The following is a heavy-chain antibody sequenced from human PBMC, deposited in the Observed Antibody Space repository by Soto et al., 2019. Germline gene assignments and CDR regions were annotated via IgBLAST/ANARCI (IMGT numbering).Heavy chain of an antibody. J-gene: IGHJ4*02. CDR2: IYWDDSK. CDR3: AHKGPEDWPLDY. D-gene: IGHD3-9*01. V-gene: IGHV2-5*02. Sequence: QITLKESGPTLVRPTQTLTLTCAFSGFSLSTSGVGVGWIRQPPGQALEWLAVIYWDDSKHYSPSLRSRLTITTDTSKNQVVLTMTNMDPMDTGTYYCAHKGPEDWPLDYWGQGTLVTVSS. CDR1: GFSLSTSGVG.